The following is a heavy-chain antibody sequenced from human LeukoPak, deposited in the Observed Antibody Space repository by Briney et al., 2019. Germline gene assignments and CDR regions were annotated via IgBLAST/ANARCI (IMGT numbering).Heavy chain of an antibody. J-gene: IGHJ3*02. CDR1: AVSISTITYY. D-gene: IGHD3-16*01. CDR3: ATAPHYEGGGFDI. V-gene: IGHV4-39*01. CDR2: VYYTGRT. Sequence: SETLSLTCTVSAVSISTITYYWGWIRQPPGKGLEWIVSVYYTGRTYANPSLKSQVTISVDTSKNQFSLKLDSVTAAGTAVYYCATAPHYEGGGFDIWGQGTMVTVSS.